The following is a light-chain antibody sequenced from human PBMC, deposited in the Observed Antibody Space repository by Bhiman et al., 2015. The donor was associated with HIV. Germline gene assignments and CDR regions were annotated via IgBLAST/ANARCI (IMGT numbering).Light chain of an antibody. Sequence: SYELTQPPSVSLSPGQTASITCSGNMLGHKYACWYQQKPGQSPVLVIYQDNKRPSGIPERFSGSKSGNTASLTVSGLQAEDEADYYCSSYAGSNNVVFGGGTKLTVL. CDR2: QDN. CDR1: MLGHKY. CDR3: SSYAGSNNVV. J-gene: IGLJ2*01. V-gene: IGLV3-1*01.